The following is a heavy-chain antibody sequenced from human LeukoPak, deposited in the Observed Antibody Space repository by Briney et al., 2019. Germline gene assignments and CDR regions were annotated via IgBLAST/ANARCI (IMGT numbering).Heavy chain of an antibody. J-gene: IGHJ5*02. CDR3: AKAPSPPTVMVTQA. CDR2: ISGSGGST. Sequence: PGGSLRLSCAASGFTFSSYAMSWVRQAPGMGLEWVSAISGSGGSTYYADSVKGRFTISRDNSKNTLYLQMNSLRAEDTAVYYCAKAPSPPTVMVTQAWGQGTLVTVSS. D-gene: IGHD5-18*01. CDR1: GFTFSSYA. V-gene: IGHV3-23*01.